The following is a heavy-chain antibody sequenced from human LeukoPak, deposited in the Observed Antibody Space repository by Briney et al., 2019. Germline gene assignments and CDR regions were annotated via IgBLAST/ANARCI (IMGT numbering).Heavy chain of an antibody. V-gene: IGHV3-23*01. Sequence: GGSLRLSCAASGFTFSSYAVSWVRQAPGKGLEWVSAISGSGSSTYYADSAKGRFTISRDNSKNTLYLQMNSLRAEDTAVYYCAKVDCSRTSCYAGNYYYGMDVWGQGTTVTVSS. J-gene: IGHJ6*02. D-gene: IGHD2-2*01. CDR2: ISGSGSST. CDR3: AKVDCSRTSCYAGNYYYGMDV. CDR1: GFTFSSYA.